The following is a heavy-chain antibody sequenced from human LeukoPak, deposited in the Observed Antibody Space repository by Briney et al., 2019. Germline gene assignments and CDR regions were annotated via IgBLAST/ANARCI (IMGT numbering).Heavy chain of an antibody. J-gene: IGHJ4*02. D-gene: IGHD4-11*01. CDR3: SAYDYSNAIDY. CDR2: IKQDGSEK. CDR1: GFTFSRYW. V-gene: IGHV3-7*01. Sequence: GGSLRLSCAASGFTFSRYWMKWVRQAPGKGLEWVANIKQDGSEKYYVDSLEGRFTISRDNAKNSLSLQMNSLRAEDTGVYYCSAYDYSNAIDYWGQGTLVTVSS.